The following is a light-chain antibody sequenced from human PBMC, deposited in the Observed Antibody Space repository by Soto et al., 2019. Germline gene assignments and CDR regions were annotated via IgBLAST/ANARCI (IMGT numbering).Light chain of an antibody. CDR2: EVS. CDR3: SSYTSSSTPWV. Sequence: QSALTQPASVSGSPGQSITISCTGTSSDVGGYNYVSWYQKHPGKAPKLMIYEVSNRPSGVSNRFSGSKSGNTASLTISGLQAEDEADYYCSSYTSSSTPWVFGGGTKLPS. V-gene: IGLV2-14*01. CDR1: SSDVGGYNY. J-gene: IGLJ3*02.